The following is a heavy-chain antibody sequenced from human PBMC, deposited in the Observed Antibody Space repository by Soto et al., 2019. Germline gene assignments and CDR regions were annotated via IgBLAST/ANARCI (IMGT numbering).Heavy chain of an antibody. CDR3: ARDTGATIPYIWFDP. D-gene: IGHD1-26*01. CDR1: GYTFTSYY. Sequence: ASVKVSCKASGYTFTSYYMHWVRQAPGQGLEWMGIINPSGGSTSYAQKFQGRVTMTRDTSTSTVYMELSSLRSEDTAVYYCARDTGATIPYIWFDPWGQGTLVTVSS. J-gene: IGHJ5*02. V-gene: IGHV1-46*01. CDR2: INPSGGST.